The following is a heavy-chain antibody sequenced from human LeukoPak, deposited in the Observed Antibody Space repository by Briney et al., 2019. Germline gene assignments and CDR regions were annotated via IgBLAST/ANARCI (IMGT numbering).Heavy chain of an antibody. CDR1: GGSISSYY. V-gene: IGHV4-59*01. CDR3: ARNITIFGVVKS. CDR2: IYYSERT. J-gene: IGHJ4*02. Sequence: SETLSLTCTVSGGSISSYYWSWFRQPPGKGLDWIGYIYYSERTNYNPSLRSRVTISVDTSKNQFSLKLRSVTAADTAVYYCARNITIFGVVKSRGQGTLVTVSS. D-gene: IGHD3-3*01.